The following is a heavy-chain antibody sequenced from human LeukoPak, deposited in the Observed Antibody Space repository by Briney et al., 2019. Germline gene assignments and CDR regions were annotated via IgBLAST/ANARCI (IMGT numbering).Heavy chain of an antibody. CDR3: ARRGGSGWYDY. D-gene: IGHD6-19*01. J-gene: IGHJ4*02. Sequence: SETLSLTCIVSGGSISSYYWSWIRQPPGKGLEWIGYIYYSGSTNYNPSLKSRVTISVDTSKNQFSLKLTSVTAADTAGYYCARRGGSGWYDYWGQGTLVTVSS. CDR1: GGSISSYY. V-gene: IGHV4-59*08. CDR2: IYYSGST.